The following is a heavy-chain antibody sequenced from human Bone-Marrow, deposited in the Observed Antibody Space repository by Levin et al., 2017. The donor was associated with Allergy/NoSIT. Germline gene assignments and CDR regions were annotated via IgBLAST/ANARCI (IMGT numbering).Heavy chain of an antibody. D-gene: IGHD6-13*01. CDR1: GGSVSSGTYF. CDR2: IFYTGST. J-gene: IGHJ4*02. Sequence: SETLSLTCTVSGGSVSSGTYFWGWIRQAPGKGLEWIGHIFYTGSTSYKSSLKSRVSISVDTAKNQVSLKLTSVTAADTAVYYCARVAAAGDFDYWGQGTLVTVSS. V-gene: IGHV4-61*01. CDR3: ARVAAAGDFDY.